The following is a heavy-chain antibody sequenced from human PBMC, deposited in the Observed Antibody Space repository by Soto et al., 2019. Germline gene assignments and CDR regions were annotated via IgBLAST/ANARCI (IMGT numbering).Heavy chain of an antibody. D-gene: IGHD2-2*01. CDR3: ARERGRQIPAAIYLDY. Sequence: PSDTLTLTRTFSRSSCSSSSYNWSWIRQPPANALVWLGYIYSNGPPNYNPSLNSRVSISVDPSKNQLSLQPNSLTTADTAVYCCARERGRQIPAAIYLDYPGPGTLGTVSS. J-gene: IGHJ4*02. CDR2: IYSNGPP. CDR1: RSSCSSSSYN. V-gene: IGHV4-61*01.